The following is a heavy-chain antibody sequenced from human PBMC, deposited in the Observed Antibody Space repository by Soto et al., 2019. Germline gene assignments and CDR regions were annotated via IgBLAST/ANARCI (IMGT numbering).Heavy chain of an antibody. CDR1: GFTFSDHY. CDR2: TRNKANSYTT. D-gene: IGHD1-1*01. J-gene: IGHJ6*02. Sequence: PGGSLRLSCAASGFTFSDHYMDWVRQAPGKGLEWVGRTRNKANSYTTEYAASVKGRFTISRDDSKNSLYLQMNSLKTEDTAVYYCASHAPTIFPTGLGYYYYGMDVWGQGTTVTVSS. V-gene: IGHV3-72*01. CDR3: ASHAPTIFPTGLGYYYYGMDV.